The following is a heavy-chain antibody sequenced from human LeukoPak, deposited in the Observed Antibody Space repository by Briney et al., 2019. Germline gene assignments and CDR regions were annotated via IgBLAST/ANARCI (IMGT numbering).Heavy chain of an antibody. CDR1: GFTFSSYA. D-gene: IGHD2-15*01. CDR3: AKDSSGYAGCRGGICYPHALDY. V-gene: IGHV3-23*01. Sequence: GGSLRLSCAASGFTFSSYAMSWVRQAPGMGLEWVSGISANGGSTYYADSVKGRFTISRDNSKNTLYLQMNSLRAEDTAVYYCAKDSSGYAGCRGGICYPHALDYWGQGTLVTVSS. CDR2: ISANGGST. J-gene: IGHJ4*02.